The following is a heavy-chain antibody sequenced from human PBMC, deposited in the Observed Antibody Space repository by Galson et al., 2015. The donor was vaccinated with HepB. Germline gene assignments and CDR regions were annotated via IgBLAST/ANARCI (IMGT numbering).Heavy chain of an antibody. J-gene: IGHJ4*02. D-gene: IGHD3-22*01. CDR2: ISSNGGST. V-gene: IGHV3-64*01. Sequence: SLRLSCAASGFTFSSYAMHWVRQAPGKGLEYVSAISSNGGSTYYANSVKGRFTISRDNSKNTLYLQMGSLRAEDMAVYYCARDGDSSGLFDYWGQGTLVTVSP. CDR1: GFTFSSYA. CDR3: ARDGDSSGLFDY.